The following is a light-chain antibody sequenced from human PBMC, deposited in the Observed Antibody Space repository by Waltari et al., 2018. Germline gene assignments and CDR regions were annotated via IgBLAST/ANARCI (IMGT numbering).Light chain of an antibody. CDR2: KDT. Sequence: SDELTQPPSVSVSPGQTARITCSGDALPKKYVYWYQQKPGQAPIVLIYKDTERHSGIPERFSGSTSGTTVTLTISGVQAEDEADYYCQSTDSTTTYRVFGGGTKLTVL. V-gene: IGLV3-25*03. CDR1: ALPKKY. J-gene: IGLJ1*01. CDR3: QSTDSTTTYRV.